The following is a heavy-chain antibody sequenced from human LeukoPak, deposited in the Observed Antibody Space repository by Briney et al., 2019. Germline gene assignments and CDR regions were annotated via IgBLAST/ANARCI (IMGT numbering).Heavy chain of an antibody. CDR1: GYSISSGYY. Sequence: SETLSLTCTVSGYSISSGYYWVWIRQPPGKGLEWIGSIYRSGSTNYNPSLKSRVTISVDTSQNQFSLKVNSVTAADTAVYYCARGAFGGIIVFDYWGQGTLVTVSS. V-gene: IGHV4-38-2*02. CDR2: IYRSGST. CDR3: ARGAFGGIIVFDY. D-gene: IGHD3-16*02. J-gene: IGHJ4*02.